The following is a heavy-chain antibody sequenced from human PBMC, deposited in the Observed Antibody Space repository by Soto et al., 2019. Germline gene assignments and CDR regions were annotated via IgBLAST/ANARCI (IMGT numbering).Heavy chain of an antibody. D-gene: IGHD3-3*02. CDR1: GFMFSDYA. CDR2: LLRPGRST. J-gene: IGHJ5*02. Sequence: GGSLRLSCAASGFMFSDYAMTWARQAPGKELEWVSGLLRPGRSTYYADSVKGRFTISGDTSANTVYLQMDSLRAEDTAVYYCAKDAIAKDSIWLMDSWGQGTVVTVSS. V-gene: IGHV3-23*01. CDR3: AKDAIAKDSIWLMDS.